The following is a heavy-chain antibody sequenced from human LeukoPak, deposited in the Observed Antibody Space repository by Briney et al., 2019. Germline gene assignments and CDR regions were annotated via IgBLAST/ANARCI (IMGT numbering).Heavy chain of an antibody. J-gene: IGHJ3*02. D-gene: IGHD3-22*01. Sequence: QPGGSLRLSCAASGFTFSSYAMSWVRQAPGKGLEWVSAISGSGGSTYYAESMKGRSTISRDNSKNTLYLQMNSLRAEDTAVYYCAKHRRGSPRVVIPSGAFDIWGQGTMVTVSS. CDR2: ISGSGGST. CDR3: AKHRRGSPRVVIPSGAFDI. V-gene: IGHV3-23*01. CDR1: GFTFSSYA.